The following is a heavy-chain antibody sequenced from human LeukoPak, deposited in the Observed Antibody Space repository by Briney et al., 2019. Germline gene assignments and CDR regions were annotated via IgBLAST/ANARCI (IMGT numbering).Heavy chain of an antibody. V-gene: IGHV1-2*02. CDR3: ARDYTWGYNPKGDAFDI. J-gene: IGHJ3*02. CDR1: GYTFTGYY. CDR2: INPNSGGT. Sequence: ASVKVSCKASGYTFTGYYMHWVRQAPGQGLEWMGWINPNSGGTNYAQKFQGRVTMTRDTSISTAYMELSRLRSGDTAVYYCARDYTWGYNPKGDAFDIWGQGTMVTVSS. D-gene: IGHD5-24*01.